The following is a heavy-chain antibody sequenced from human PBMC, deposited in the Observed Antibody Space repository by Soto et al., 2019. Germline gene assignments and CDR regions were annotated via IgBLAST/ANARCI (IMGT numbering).Heavy chain of an antibody. Sequence: GGSLRLSCAASGFTFSNYNMNWVRQAPGKGLEWVSHISGTGVYIHYADAVKGRFTISRDNAKSSVYLQMNSLRAEDTAVYYCAREGALKPFSSWGQGALVTVSS. CDR2: ISGTGVYI. CDR3: AREGALKPFSS. J-gene: IGHJ5*02. CDR1: GFTFSNYN. V-gene: IGHV3-21*01.